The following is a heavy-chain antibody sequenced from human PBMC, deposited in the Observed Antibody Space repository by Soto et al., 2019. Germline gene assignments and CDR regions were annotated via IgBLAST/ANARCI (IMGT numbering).Heavy chain of an antibody. V-gene: IGHV1-3*01. Sequence: ASVKVSCKASGYTFTSYSMHWVRQAPGQRLEWMGWINAGNGNTKYSQKFQGRVTITRDTSASTAYMELSSLRSEDTAVYYCAIYTEGIAVAGLSYYYYCMHVWCQGTTVTVS. CDR2: INAGNGNT. J-gene: IGHJ6*02. CDR3: AIYTEGIAVAGLSYYYYCMHV. CDR1: GYTFTSYS. D-gene: IGHD6-19*01.